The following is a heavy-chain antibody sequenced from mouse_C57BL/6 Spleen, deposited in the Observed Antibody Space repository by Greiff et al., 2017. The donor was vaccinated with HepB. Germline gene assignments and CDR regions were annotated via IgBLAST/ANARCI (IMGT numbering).Heavy chain of an antibody. CDR1: GFTFSSYA. D-gene: IGHD3-2*02. Sequence: EVMLVESGGGLVKPGGSLKLSCAASGFTFSSYAMSWVRQTPEKRLEWVATISDGGSYTYYPDNVKGRFTISRDNAKNNLYLQMSHLKSEDTAMYYCARDGSSSPYRGNYFDYWGQGTTLTVSS. CDR3: ARDGSSSPYRGNYFDY. CDR2: ISDGGSYT. J-gene: IGHJ2*01. V-gene: IGHV5-4*01.